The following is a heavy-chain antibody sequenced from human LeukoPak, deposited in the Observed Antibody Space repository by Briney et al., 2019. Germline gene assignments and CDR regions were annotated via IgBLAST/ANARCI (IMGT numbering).Heavy chain of an antibody. Sequence: GGTLRLSCVASGFSFSSYVMHWVRQAPGKGLEWVAVVWSVGGAEYCADSVKGRFTISRDNSKNTLYLQMNSLRAEDTAVYYCAKVGPAVATHVDYWGQGTLVTVSS. CDR2: VWSVGGAE. J-gene: IGHJ4*02. CDR3: AKVGPAVATHVDY. CDR1: GFSFSSYV. V-gene: IGHV3-33*06. D-gene: IGHD5-12*01.